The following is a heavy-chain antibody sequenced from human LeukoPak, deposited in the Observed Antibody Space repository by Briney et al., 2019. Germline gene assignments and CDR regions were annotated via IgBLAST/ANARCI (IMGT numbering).Heavy chain of an antibody. CDR1: GFTVSSNY. CDR2: IYSGDST. V-gene: IGHV3-66*01. Sequence: GGSLRLSCAASGFTVSSNYMSWVRQAPGKGLEGVSIIYSGDSTYYADSVKGRFTISRDNSKNTLYLQMNSLRAEDTAVYYCAKSGFGVLYYYGMDVWGQGTTVTVSS. D-gene: IGHD3-10*01. J-gene: IGHJ6*02. CDR3: AKSGFGVLYYYGMDV.